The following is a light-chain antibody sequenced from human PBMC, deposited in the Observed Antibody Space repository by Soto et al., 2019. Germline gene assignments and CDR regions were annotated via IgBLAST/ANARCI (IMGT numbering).Light chain of an antibody. J-gene: IGKJ5*01. CDR1: QSVSSN. Sequence: IVLTHSPGTLSLSPVARATLSCRASQSVSSNLAWYQQKPGQAPRLLIYGASTRATGIPARFSGSGSGTEFTLTISSLQSEDFAVYYCQQYNNWPPITFGQRTRLEI. CDR2: GAS. V-gene: IGKV3-15*01. CDR3: QQYNNWPPIT.